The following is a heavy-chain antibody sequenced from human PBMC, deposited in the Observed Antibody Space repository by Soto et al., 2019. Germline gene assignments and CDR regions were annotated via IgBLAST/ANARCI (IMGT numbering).Heavy chain of an antibody. Sequence: SVKVSCKASGGTFSSYAISWVRQAPGQGLEWMGGIIPIFGTANYAQKFQGRVTITADESTSTADMELSSLRSEDTAVYYCARPTRYYYDSSGQSAWFDPWGQGTLVTVSS. CDR2: IIPIFGTA. J-gene: IGHJ5*02. CDR3: ARPTRYYYDSSGQSAWFDP. D-gene: IGHD3-22*01. V-gene: IGHV1-69*13. CDR1: GGTFSSYA.